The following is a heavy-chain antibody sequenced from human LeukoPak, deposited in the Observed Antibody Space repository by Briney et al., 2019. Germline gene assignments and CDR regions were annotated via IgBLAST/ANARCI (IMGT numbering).Heavy chain of an antibody. D-gene: IGHD3-22*01. J-gene: IGHJ3*02. CDR2: IYYSGST. CDR1: GGFINNYY. CDR3: ARLIISMPVEVNMRHAFDI. Sequence: SETLSLTCTVSGGFINNYYWTWIRQPPGKGLEWIGYIYYSGSTNYSPARKSRVTISVDTSKNQFALKLSPVTAADTAVYYCARLIISMPVEVNMRHAFDIWGQGTMVTVSS. V-gene: IGHV4-59*01.